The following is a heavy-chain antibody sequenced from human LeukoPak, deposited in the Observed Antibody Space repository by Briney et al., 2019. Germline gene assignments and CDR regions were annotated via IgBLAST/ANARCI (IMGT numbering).Heavy chain of an antibody. Sequence: SETLSLTCTVSGGSISSYYWSWIRQPPGKGLEWIGYIYYSGSTNYNPSLKSRVTISVDTSKNQFSLKLSSVTAADTAVYYCARRRGGRKLPHHLYFDSGGRGPLVTVSS. V-gene: IGHV4-59*01. D-gene: IGHD1-14*01. CDR1: GGSISSYY. CDR2: IYYSGST. J-gene: IGHJ4*02. CDR3: ARRRGGRKLPHHLYFDS.